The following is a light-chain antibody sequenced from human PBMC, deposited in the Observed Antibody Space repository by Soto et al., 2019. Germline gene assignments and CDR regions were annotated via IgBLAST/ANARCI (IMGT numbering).Light chain of an antibody. Sequence: DILMTQSPSILSASVGDTVTITCRASQSISKWVAWYQQRAGKAPTALIFDASNSEKGVPSRFSGSGSGTEFTLIISGLQPEDFATYFCHQYDSYPYTFGQGTELEI. CDR2: DAS. J-gene: IGKJ2*01. CDR3: HQYDSYPYT. CDR1: QSISKW. V-gene: IGKV1-5*01.